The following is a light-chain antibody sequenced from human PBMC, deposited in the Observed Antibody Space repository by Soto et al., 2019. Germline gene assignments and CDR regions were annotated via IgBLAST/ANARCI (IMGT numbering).Light chain of an antibody. J-gene: IGKJ1*01. Sequence: EIVMTQSPATLSVSPGERATLSCRASQDISSKLAWYQQKAGQAPRLLIYGASTRATGIPARFSGSGSGTDFTLTISSLQSEDFAVYYCQQYINWPRTFGQGTEVEIK. CDR3: QQYINWPRT. CDR2: GAS. V-gene: IGKV3-15*01. CDR1: QDISSK.